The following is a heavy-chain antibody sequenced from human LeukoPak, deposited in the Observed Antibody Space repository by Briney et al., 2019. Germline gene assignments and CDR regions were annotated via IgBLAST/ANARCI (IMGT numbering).Heavy chain of an antibody. J-gene: IGHJ4*02. Sequence: GTLRLSCAASGFTFSGFAMSWIRQAPGKGLEWVSSISRSGESTFYADSVRGRFTISRDNSKNTVSLQMESLRAEDTALYYCAKDYAVGSIDYWGQGTLVTVSS. CDR2: ISRSGEST. V-gene: IGHV3-23*01. CDR3: AKDYAVGSIDY. D-gene: IGHD3-16*01. CDR1: GFTFSGFA.